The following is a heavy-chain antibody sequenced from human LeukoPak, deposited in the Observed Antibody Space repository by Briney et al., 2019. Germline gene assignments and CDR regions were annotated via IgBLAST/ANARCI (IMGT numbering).Heavy chain of an antibody. CDR1: GGSISSGGHS. CDR3: ARGSHLTIFGVVIRGNWFDP. V-gene: IGHV4-30-2*01. Sequence: SETLSLTCTVSGGSISSGGHSWSWIRQPPGKGLEWIGYIYHSGSGSTYYNPSLKSRVTISIDKSKNQFSLKLNSVTAADTAVYYCARGSHLTIFGVVIRGNWFDPWGQGTLVTVSS. J-gene: IGHJ5*02. CDR2: IYHSGSGST. D-gene: IGHD3-3*01.